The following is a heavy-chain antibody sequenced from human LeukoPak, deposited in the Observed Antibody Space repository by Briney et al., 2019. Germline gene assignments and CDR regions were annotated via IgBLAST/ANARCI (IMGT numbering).Heavy chain of an antibody. V-gene: IGHV4-39*07. CDR1: GGSISSDTYY. Sequence: SETLSLTCSVSGGSISSDTYYWGWIRQPPGKGLEWIGTMYYSGNTDYNPSLKSRITISVDTSKNQFYLKLTSVTAADTALYYCALPYFGAGVDAFDIWGQGTRVAVSS. D-gene: IGHD3-10*01. CDR3: ALPYFGAGVDAFDI. J-gene: IGHJ3*02. CDR2: MYYSGNT.